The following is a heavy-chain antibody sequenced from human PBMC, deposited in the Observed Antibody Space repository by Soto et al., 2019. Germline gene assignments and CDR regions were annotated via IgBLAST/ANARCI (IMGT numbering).Heavy chain of an antibody. Sequence: PGGSLRLSCAACGFTFSGSAMHWVRQASWKGLEWVGRIRSKANNYATAYAASVKGRFTISRDDSKNTAYLQMNSLKNEDTAVYYCASPSEGIIFGYLGQGTLLPVCS. CDR1: GFTFSGSA. D-gene: IGHD1-20*01. V-gene: IGHV3-73*01. CDR2: IRSKANNYAT. CDR3: ASPSEGIIFGY. J-gene: IGHJ4*02.